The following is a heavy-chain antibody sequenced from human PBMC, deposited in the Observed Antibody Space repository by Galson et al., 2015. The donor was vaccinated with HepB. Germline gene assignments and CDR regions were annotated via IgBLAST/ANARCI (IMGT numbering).Heavy chain of an antibody. J-gene: IGHJ4*02. CDR1: GYTFTNYG. CDR3: ATARYSTSPPDN. V-gene: IGHV1-18*01. CDR2: ISGYNGNT. D-gene: IGHD1-26*01. Sequence: SVKVSCKASGYTFTNYGISWVRQAPGQGLEWMAWISGYNGNTNYAQRFQDRITMTTVTSTSTAYMELRSLTSDDTAVYYCATARYSTSPPDNWGQGTLITVSS.